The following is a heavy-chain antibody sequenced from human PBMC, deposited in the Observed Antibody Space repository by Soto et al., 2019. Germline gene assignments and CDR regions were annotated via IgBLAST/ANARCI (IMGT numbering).Heavy chain of an antibody. J-gene: IGHJ4*02. CDR1: GFTFDDYA. Sequence: GGSLRLSCAASGFTFDDYAMHWVRQAPGKGLEWVSGISWNSGSIGYADSVKGRFTISRDNAKNSMYLQMNSLRAEDTGLYYCAKVEAFIAVAVYYFDYWGQGTLVTVSS. CDR2: ISWNSGSI. CDR3: AKVEAFIAVAVYYFDY. D-gene: IGHD6-19*01. V-gene: IGHV3-9*01.